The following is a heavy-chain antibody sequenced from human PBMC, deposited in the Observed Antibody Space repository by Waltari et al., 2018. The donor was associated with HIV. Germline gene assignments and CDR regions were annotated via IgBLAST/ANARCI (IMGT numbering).Heavy chain of an antibody. J-gene: IGHJ3*02. V-gene: IGHV4-34*01. CDR2: INHSGST. CDR3: ARVPSGVRTFDI. D-gene: IGHD3-10*01. Sequence: QVQIQQWGAGLLKPSETLSLTCAVYGGSFSGYYWSWIRQPPGKGLEWIGEINHSGSTNYNPSLKSRVTISVDTSKNQFSLKLSSVTAADTAVYYCARVPSGVRTFDIWGQGTMVTVSS. CDR1: GGSFSGYY.